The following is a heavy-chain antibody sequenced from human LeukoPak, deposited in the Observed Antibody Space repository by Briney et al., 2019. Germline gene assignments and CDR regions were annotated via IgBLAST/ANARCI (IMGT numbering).Heavy chain of an antibody. CDR3: ARDDGSKTSDY. CDR2: INPNSGVT. V-gene: IGHV1-2*02. Sequence: ASVKVSCTASGYTFTGYYIHWVRQAPGQGLEWMGWINPNSGVTNYAQQFQGRVTMTRDTSISTAYMEVSRLGSDDTAVYYCARDDGSKTSDYWGQGTLVTVSS. J-gene: IGHJ4*02. CDR1: GYTFTGYY. D-gene: IGHD4-11*01.